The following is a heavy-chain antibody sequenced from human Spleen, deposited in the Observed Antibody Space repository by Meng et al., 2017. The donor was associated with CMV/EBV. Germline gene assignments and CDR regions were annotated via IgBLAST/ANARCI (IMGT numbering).Heavy chain of an antibody. CDR2: ISWDGGST. Sequence: GESLKISCAASGFTFDDYAMHWVRQAPGKGLEWVSLISWDGGSTYYADSVKGRFTISRDNSKNSLYLQMNSLRAEDTAVYYCARGSELLYDYWGQGTLVTVSS. CDR3: ARGSELLYDY. V-gene: IGHV3-43D*03. D-gene: IGHD2-2*02. J-gene: IGHJ4*02. CDR1: GFTFDDYA.